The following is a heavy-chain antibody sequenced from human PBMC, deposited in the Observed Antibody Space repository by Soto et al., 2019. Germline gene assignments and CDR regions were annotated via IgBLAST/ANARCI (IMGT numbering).Heavy chain of an antibody. CDR1: GFSFSTNGVG. CDR2: IYWDDDK. V-gene: IGHV2-5*02. Sequence: QITLKESGPPLVKPTQTLTLTCTFSGFSFSTNGVGVAWIRQPPGGALEWLALIYWDDDKKYNPSLRSRLSITRDTSKNQVLFTMSNMDPVDTATYYCAYRFSSGGGDYWGPRTLVTVSS. CDR3: AYRFSSGGGDY. J-gene: IGHJ4*02. D-gene: IGHD3-16*01.